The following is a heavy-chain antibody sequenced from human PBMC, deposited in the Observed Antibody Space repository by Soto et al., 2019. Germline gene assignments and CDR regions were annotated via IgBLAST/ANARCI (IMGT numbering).Heavy chain of an antibody. CDR3: ARSGIAAAGLDNWFDP. V-gene: IGHV4-4*02. CDR1: GGSISSSNW. D-gene: IGHD6-13*01. J-gene: IGHJ5*02. Sequence: PSETLSLTCAVSGGSISSSNWWSWVRQPPGKGLEWIGEIYHSGSTNYNPSLKSRVTISVDKSKNQFSLKLSSVTAADTAVYYCARSGIAAAGLDNWFDPWGQGTLVTVSS. CDR2: IYHSGST.